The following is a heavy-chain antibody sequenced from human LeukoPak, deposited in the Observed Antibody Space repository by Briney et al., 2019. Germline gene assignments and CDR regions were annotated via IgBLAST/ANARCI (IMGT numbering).Heavy chain of an antibody. Sequence: GGSLRLSCAASGFTFSSYAMNWVRQAPGKGLEWVSSISSSSSYIYYADSVKGRFTISRDNAKNSLYLQMNSLRAEDTAVYYCARDEWELLAMSHYGMDVWGQGTTVTVSS. V-gene: IGHV3-21*01. CDR1: GFTFSSYA. J-gene: IGHJ6*02. D-gene: IGHD1-26*01. CDR3: ARDEWELLAMSHYGMDV. CDR2: ISSSSSYI.